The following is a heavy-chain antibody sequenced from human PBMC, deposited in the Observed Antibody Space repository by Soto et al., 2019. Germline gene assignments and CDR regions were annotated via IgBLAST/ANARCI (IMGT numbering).Heavy chain of an antibody. D-gene: IGHD3-22*01. J-gene: IGHJ4*02. CDR3: ARLQYADFYNYDRSGYWFYFHL. CDR2: INLGDSET. V-gene: IGHV5-51*01. CDR1: GYTFTNYR. Sequence: GESLKISCKASGYTFTNYRIGWVRQMAGKGLEWMGIINLGDSETKYSPSFQGQVTISADKSINTAYLQWSSLKASDTAMYYCARLQYADFYNYDRSGYWFYFHLWAQGSRVTVSS.